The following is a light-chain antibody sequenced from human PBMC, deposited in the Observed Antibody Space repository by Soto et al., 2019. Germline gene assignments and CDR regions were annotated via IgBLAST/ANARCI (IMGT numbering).Light chain of an antibody. CDR3: QQYGSSPYT. J-gene: IGKJ2*01. CDR1: QSVSSSS. Sequence: MGFSQSPATLSLSPGERATLSCRASQSVSSSSLAWYQQKPGQAPRLLIYGASRRASGIPDRFSGSGSGTEFTLTINILEPEDFAVYYCQQYGSSPYTFGQGSKVDIK. V-gene: IGKV3-20*01. CDR2: GAS.